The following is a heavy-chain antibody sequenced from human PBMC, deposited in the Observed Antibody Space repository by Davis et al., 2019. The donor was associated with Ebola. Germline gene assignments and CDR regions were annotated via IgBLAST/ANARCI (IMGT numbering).Heavy chain of an antibody. CDR2: ISGYNGNT. CDR1: GYAFTSYG. D-gene: IGHD3-10*01. J-gene: IGHJ4*02. Sequence: AASVKVSCKASGYAFTSYGISWVRQAPGQGLEWMGWISGYNGNTNYAQRFRGRVTMTTDTSTSTAYMELRSLTSDDTAVYYCASGSGSSDYWGQGTLVTVSS. V-gene: IGHV1-18*01. CDR3: ASGSGSSDY.